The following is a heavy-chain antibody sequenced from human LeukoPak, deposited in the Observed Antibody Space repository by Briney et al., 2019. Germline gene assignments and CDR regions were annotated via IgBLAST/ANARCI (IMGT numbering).Heavy chain of an antibody. Sequence: SETLSLTCTVSGGSISSYYWSWIRQPPGKGLEWIGYIYYSGSTNYNPSLKSRVTISVDTSKNQFSLKLSSVTAADTAVYYCGTGTYDAFDIWGQGTMVTVSS. J-gene: IGHJ3*02. CDR2: IYYSGST. D-gene: IGHD1-1*01. V-gene: IGHV4-59*01. CDR1: GGSISSYY. CDR3: GTGTYDAFDI.